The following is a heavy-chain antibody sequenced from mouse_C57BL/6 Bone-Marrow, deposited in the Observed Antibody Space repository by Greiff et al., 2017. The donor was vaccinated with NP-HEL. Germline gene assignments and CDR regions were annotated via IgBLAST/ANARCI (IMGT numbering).Heavy chain of an antibody. CDR1: GFTFSDYG. Sequence: EVKLMESGGGLVKPGGSLKLSCAASGFTFSDYGMHWVRQAPEKGLEWVAYISSGSSTIYYADTVKGRFTISRDNAKNTLFLQMTSLRSEETAMYYCARELLFAYWGQGTLVTVSA. CDR3: ARELLFAY. V-gene: IGHV5-17*01. J-gene: IGHJ3*01. CDR2: ISSGSSTI.